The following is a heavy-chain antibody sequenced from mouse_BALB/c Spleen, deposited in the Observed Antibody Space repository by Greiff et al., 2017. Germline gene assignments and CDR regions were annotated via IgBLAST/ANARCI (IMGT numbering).Heavy chain of an antibody. CDR1: GFSLTDYG. J-gene: IGHJ3*01. V-gene: IGHV2-6-5*01. D-gene: IGHD2-3*01. CDR3: AKHKRGYYERFAY. Sequence: VQLQQSGPGLVAPSQSLSITCTVSGFSLTDYGVSWIRQPPGKGLEWLGVIWGGGSTYYNSALKSRLSISKDNSKSQVFLKMNSLQTDDTAMYFCAKHKRGYYERFAYWGQGTLVTVSA. CDR2: IWGGGST.